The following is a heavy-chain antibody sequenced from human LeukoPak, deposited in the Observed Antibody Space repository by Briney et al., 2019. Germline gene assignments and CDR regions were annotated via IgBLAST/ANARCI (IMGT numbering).Heavy chain of an antibody. CDR2: INPNSGGT. V-gene: IGHV1-2*02. D-gene: IGHD3-10*01. CDR3: ARDPGSNCFDP. Sequence: ASVKASCQASGYTFTGYYIHWVRQAPGQGLEWMGWINPNSGGTNYAQKFQGRVTMTRDTSISTAYMELSSLISDDTAVYYCARDPGSNCFDPWGQGTLVTVSS. J-gene: IGHJ5*02. CDR1: GYTFTGYY.